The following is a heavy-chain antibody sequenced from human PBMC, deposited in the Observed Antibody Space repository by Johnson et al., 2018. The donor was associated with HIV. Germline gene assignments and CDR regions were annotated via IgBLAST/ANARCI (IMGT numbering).Heavy chain of an antibody. CDR2: ISYDGGSK. V-gene: IGHV3-30*04. J-gene: IGHJ3*02. CDR3: ARLPSGYSRDDLDI. D-gene: IGHD5-18*01. CDR1: GFTFSSYP. Sequence: QVQLVESGGGVVQPGRSLRLSCAASGFTFSSYPMHWVRQAPGKGLEWVAIISYDGGSKYYADSVKGRFTVSRDNSKNTLYLQIKSLRPEDTAVYYCARLPSGYSRDDLDIWGQGTMVTVSS.